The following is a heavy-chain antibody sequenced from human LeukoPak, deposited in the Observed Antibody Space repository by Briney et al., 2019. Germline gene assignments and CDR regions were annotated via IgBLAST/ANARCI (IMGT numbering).Heavy chain of an antibody. D-gene: IGHD6-25*01. CDR3: ARHHRSGYYEVDY. J-gene: IGHJ4*02. V-gene: IGHV4-39*01. CDR1: GGSISSNTYY. Sequence: PSETLSLTCTVSGGSISSNTYYWAWIRQPPGKGLEWIGSIHYSGTTYYSPSLKSRVTISVDTSKNQFSLKLTSVTAADTAVYYCARHHRSGYYEVDYWGQGTLVTVSS. CDR2: IHYSGTT.